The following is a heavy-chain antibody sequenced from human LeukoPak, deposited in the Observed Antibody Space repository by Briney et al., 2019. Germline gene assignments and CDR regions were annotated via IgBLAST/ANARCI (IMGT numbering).Heavy chain of an antibody. V-gene: IGHV4-59*12. CDR1: GGSISSYY. CDR2: IFYSGTT. CDR3: ARGGALDYFDY. J-gene: IGHJ4*02. Sequence: PSETLSLTCTVSGGSISSYYWSWIRQPPGKGLEWIGFIFYSGTTNYNPSLKSRVTISVDTSKNQFSLKLSSVTAADTAVYYCARGGALDYFDYWGQGTLVTVSS. D-gene: IGHD3-10*01.